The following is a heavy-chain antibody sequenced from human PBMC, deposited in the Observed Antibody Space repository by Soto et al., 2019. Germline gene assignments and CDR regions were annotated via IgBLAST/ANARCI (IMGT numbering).Heavy chain of an antibody. D-gene: IGHD2-2*01. Sequence: GASVKVSCKASGYTFTSYAMHWVRQAPGQRLEWMGWINAGNGNTKYSQKFQGRVTITRDTSASTAYMELSSLRSEDTAVYYCARGEYGIVVVPAAWGFFDYWGQGTLVTVYS. CDR3: ARGEYGIVVVPAAWGFFDY. V-gene: IGHV1-3*01. CDR2: INAGNGNT. CDR1: GYTFTSYA. J-gene: IGHJ4*02.